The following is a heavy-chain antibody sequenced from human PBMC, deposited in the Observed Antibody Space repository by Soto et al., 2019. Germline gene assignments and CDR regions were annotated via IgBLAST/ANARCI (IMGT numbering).Heavy chain of an antibody. CDR3: ARTSARLPNPYYYYGMDV. Sequence: QVQLQQWGAGLLKPSETLSLTCAVYGGSFSGYYWSWIRQPPGKGLEWIGEINHSGSTNYNPSLKSRVTISVDTSKNQFSLKLSSVTAADTAVYYCARTSARLPNPYYYYGMDVWGQGTTVTVSS. V-gene: IGHV4-34*01. D-gene: IGHD6-13*01. CDR2: INHSGST. J-gene: IGHJ6*02. CDR1: GGSFSGYY.